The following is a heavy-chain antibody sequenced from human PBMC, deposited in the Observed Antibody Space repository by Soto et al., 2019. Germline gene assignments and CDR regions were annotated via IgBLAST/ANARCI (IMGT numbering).Heavy chain of an antibody. CDR2: VYYSGNT. CDR1: GGSISSYY. Sequence: SETLSLTCTVSGGSISSYYWSWIRQPPGKGLEWIGYVYYSGNTNYNPSLKSRATISIDTSKGQFSLKLSSVTAADTAVYYCARVEPTHTIDYWGQGTLVTVSS. V-gene: IGHV4-59*01. D-gene: IGHD1-26*01. J-gene: IGHJ4*02. CDR3: ARVEPTHTIDY.